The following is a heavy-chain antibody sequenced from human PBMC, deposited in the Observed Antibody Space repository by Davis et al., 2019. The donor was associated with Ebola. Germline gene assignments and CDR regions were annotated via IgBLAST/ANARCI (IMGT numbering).Heavy chain of an antibody. D-gene: IGHD5-24*01. CDR1: GYTFTGYY. V-gene: IGHV1-2*06. J-gene: IGHJ4*02. CDR2: INPYNGAT. CDR3: AKYRDGYNPYFDY. Sequence: ASVKVSCKASGYTFTGYYMHWVRQAPGQGLEWMGRINPYNGATNYAQKFQGRVTMTRDTSISTAYMELSRLTSDDTAVYYCAKYRDGYNPYFDYWGQGTLVTVSS.